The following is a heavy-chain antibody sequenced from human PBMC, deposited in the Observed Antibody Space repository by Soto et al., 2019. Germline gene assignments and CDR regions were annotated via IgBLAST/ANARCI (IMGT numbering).Heavy chain of an antibody. Sequence: GASVKVSCKASGYTFTSYGISWVRQAPGQGLEWMGWISAYNGNTNYAQKLQGRVTMTRNTSISTAYMELSSLRSEDTAVYYCARTLYGDNVDYWGQGTLVTV. J-gene: IGHJ4*02. D-gene: IGHD4-17*01. CDR2: ISAYNGNT. CDR3: ARTLYGDNVDY. V-gene: IGHV1-18*01. CDR1: GYTFTSYG.